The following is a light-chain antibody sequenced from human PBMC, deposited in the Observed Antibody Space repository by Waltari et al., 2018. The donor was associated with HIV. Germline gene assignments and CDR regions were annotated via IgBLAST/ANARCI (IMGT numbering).Light chain of an antibody. V-gene: IGKV1-9*01. J-gene: IGKJ2*01. CDR1: PGMSNY. CDR2: LAS. Sequence: DIQLTQSPSFLSASVGDRVTINCRSSPGMSNYLAWYQQKPGKAPQLLIYLASTLQSGVPSRFSGSISGTEFSLTISSLQPEDFATYYCQQLNYYPHTFGQGTKLEIK. CDR3: QQLNYYPHT.